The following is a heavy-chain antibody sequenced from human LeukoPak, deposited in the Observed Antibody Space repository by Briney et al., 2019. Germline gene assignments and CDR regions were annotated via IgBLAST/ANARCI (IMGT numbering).Heavy chain of an antibody. D-gene: IGHD6-19*01. J-gene: IGHJ4*02. CDR3: ARDIGSGWYDY. CDR1: GFTVSSNY. Sequence: PGGSLRLSCAASGFTVSSNYMSWVRQAPGKGLEWVSVIYSGGSTYYADSVKGRFTISRDNSKNMLYLQMNSLRAEDTAVYCCARDIGSGWYDYWGQGTLVTVSS. CDR2: IYSGGST. V-gene: IGHV3-53*01.